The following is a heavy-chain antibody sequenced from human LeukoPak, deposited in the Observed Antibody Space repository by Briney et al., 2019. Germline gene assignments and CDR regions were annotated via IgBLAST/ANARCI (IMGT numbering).Heavy chain of an antibody. D-gene: IGHD3-22*01. Sequence: PGGSLRLSCAASGFTFSDYAMSWVRQVPGKGLEWVSTLSGSGTTTFYANSVKGRFTISRDSSKNTLYLQMNNLRAADTALYYCTKDYDTVGYYSSDYWGQGTLVTVSS. CDR3: TKDYDTVGYYSSDY. CDR2: LSGSGTTT. CDR1: GFTFSDYA. J-gene: IGHJ4*02. V-gene: IGHV3-23*01.